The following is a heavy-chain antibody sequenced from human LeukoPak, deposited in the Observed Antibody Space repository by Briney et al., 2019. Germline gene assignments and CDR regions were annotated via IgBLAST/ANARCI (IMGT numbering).Heavy chain of an antibody. V-gene: IGHV4-38-2*02. J-gene: IGHJ5*02. D-gene: IGHD6-13*01. CDR1: GYSISSGYY. CDR3: ARHRSSPPWWFDP. CDR2: IYHSGST. Sequence: PSEILSLTCTVSGYSISSGYYWGWIRQPPGKGLEWIGSIYHSGSTYYNPSLKSRVTISVDTSKNQFSLKLSSVTAADTAVYYCARHRSSPPWWFDPWGQGTLVTVSS.